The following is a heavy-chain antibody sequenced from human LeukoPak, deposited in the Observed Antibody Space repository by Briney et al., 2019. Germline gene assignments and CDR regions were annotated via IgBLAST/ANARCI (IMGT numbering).Heavy chain of an antibody. V-gene: IGHV3-23*01. Sequence: GGSLRLSCAASGFTFTNYAMSWVRQAPGKGLEWVSSISGSDGSTYYADSVKGRFTISRDDSRNTLYLQMNSLRAEDTAVYYCAKRVSRAQCDYWGQGTLVTVSS. CDR3: AKRVSRAQCDY. CDR1: GFTFTNYA. J-gene: IGHJ4*02. CDR2: ISGSDGST. D-gene: IGHD6-19*01.